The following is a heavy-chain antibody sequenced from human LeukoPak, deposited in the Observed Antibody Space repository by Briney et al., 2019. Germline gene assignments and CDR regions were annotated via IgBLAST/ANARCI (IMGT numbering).Heavy chain of an antibody. CDR2: ISGDGVST. CDR1: GLPIADFA. V-gene: IGHV3-43*02. Sequence: PGGSLRLSCVASGLPIADFAMHWVRQAPGKGLEWVSLISGDGVSTFYADSVKGRFGISRDNSKNSLSLEMNSLRTEDTAMYYCARESGKFDYWGQGTLVAVSS. CDR3: ARESGKFDY. J-gene: IGHJ4*02.